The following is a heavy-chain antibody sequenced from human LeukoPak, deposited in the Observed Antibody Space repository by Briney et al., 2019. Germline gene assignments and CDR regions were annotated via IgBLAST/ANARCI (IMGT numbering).Heavy chain of an antibody. CDR3: ARLWTATTGGDWFDP. CDR2: IYPADSDI. D-gene: IGHD3/OR15-3a*01. V-gene: IGHV5-51*01. CDR1: GYIFSTHW. Sequence: GESLKISCKGSGYIFSTHWIAWVRQMPGKGLDWMGIIYPADSDIRYSPSFQGQVTISADKSISTAYLQWSSLKASDTAMYYCARLWTATTGGDWFDPWGQGTLVTVSS. J-gene: IGHJ5*02.